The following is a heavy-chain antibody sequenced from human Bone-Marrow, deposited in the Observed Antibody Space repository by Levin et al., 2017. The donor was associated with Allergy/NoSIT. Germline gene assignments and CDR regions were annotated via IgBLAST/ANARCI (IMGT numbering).Heavy chain of an antibody. CDR3: ARGDCSSATCPPDY. J-gene: IGHJ4*02. CDR2: ISYDGGIT. CDR1: GFIFNNYG. D-gene: IGHD2-2*01. Sequence: GGSLRLSCAASGFIFNNYGMHWVRQAPGKGLEWVAVISYDGGITDYADSLRGRITISRDKSKNTLLLQMNSLRSEDTAVYYCARGDCSSATCPPDYWGQGTQVTVSS. V-gene: IGHV3-30*03.